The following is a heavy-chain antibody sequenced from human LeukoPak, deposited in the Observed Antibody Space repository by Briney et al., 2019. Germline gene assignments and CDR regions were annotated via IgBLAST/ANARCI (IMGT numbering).Heavy chain of an antibody. D-gene: IGHD1-14*01. V-gene: IGHV4-61*02. Sequence: PSETLSLTCTVSGGSISSSSYYWSWIRQPAGQGLEYIGRMYTSGSTNYNPSLKSRVTISVDTSKNQFSLKLSSVTAADTAVYYCASTTARRGFDPWGQGTLVTVSS. CDR3: ASTTARRGFDP. CDR2: MYTSGST. J-gene: IGHJ5*02. CDR1: GGSISSSSYY.